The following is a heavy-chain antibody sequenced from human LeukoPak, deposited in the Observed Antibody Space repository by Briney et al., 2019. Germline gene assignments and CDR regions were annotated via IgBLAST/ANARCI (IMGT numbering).Heavy chain of an antibody. V-gene: IGHV4-38-2*01. J-gene: IGHJ4*02. Sequence: SETLSLTCAVSGYSISSGYYWVWIRQPPGKGLEWIGCVYHTGSTYYHPSLKSRVTISLDTSKNQFSLRLTSVTAADTALYYCASHYYASSGSLFDSWGRGSLVTVSS. D-gene: IGHD3-22*01. CDR1: GYSISSGYY. CDR2: VYHTGST. CDR3: ASHYYASSGSLFDS.